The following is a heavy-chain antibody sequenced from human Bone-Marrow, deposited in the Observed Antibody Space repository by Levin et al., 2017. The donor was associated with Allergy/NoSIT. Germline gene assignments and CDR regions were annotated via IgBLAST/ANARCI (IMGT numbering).Heavy chain of an antibody. D-gene: IGHD4-23*01. J-gene: IGHJ5*02. V-gene: IGHV3-15*01. CDR1: GXXXSNAX. CDR2: IKRISNGGTI. CDR3: ATDDYGGS. Sequence: GGSLRLSCAASGXXXSNAXXXXXXXXXXKGLEWVGRIKRISNGGTIDYNAPVKDRFTISRDDSTNTLYLQMNSLQTDDTAVYYCATDDYGGSWGQGTLVTVSS.